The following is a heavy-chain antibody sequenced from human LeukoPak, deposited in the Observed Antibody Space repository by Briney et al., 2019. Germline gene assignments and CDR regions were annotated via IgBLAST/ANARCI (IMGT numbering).Heavy chain of an antibody. Sequence: GGSLRLSCAASGFTFSSYGMHWVRQAPGKGLEWVAVISYDGSNKYYAGSVKGRFTISRDNSKNSLYLQMNSLRDEDTAVYYCARDLWFGELLFDYWGQGTLVTVSS. V-gene: IGHV3-30*03. CDR2: ISYDGSNK. J-gene: IGHJ4*02. CDR1: GFTFSSYG. CDR3: ARDLWFGELLFDY. D-gene: IGHD3-10*01.